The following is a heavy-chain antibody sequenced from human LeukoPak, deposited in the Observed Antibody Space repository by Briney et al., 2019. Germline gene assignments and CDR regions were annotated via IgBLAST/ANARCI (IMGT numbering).Heavy chain of an antibody. Sequence: PGGSLRLSCAASGFTFSTYSMNWVRQAPGKGLEWVSSISSGNSYIYYADSVKGRFTTSRDDAKNSLYLQMNSLRAEDTAVYCCARYCSSSRCLYYYHMDVWGKGTTVTVSS. V-gene: IGHV3-21*01. CDR3: ARYCSSSRCLYYYHMDV. J-gene: IGHJ6*03. CDR1: GFTFSTYS. CDR2: ISSGNSYI. D-gene: IGHD2-2*01.